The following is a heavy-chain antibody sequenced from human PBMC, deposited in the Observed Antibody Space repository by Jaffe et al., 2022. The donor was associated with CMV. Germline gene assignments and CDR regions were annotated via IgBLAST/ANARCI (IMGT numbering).Heavy chain of an antibody. Sequence: EVQLVQSGVEVKKPGESLKISCEGSGYTVSNYWIAWVRQMPGKGLEWMGIIYPGDSDTRYSPSFQGQVTISVDKSINTAYLQWTSLRASDTAIYYCARLRDRDLLTGGGMDVWGQGTTVTVSS. V-gene: IGHV5-51*01. CDR1: GYTVSNYW. CDR2: IYPGDSDT. J-gene: IGHJ6*02. CDR3: ARLRDRDLLTGGGMDV. D-gene: IGHD3-9*01.